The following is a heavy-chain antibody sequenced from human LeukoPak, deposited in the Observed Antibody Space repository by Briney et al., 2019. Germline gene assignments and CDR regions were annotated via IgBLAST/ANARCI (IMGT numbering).Heavy chain of an antibody. D-gene: IGHD2-2*01. J-gene: IGHJ4*02. Sequence: PSESLSLTCAAYGGTFSGYYRSWIRQPPGKGLEWIGSINHSGSTSYYPSLMSGVITSAHTTKNQSSLRLRSVTAADTAVYYCARGRPAATPMDYWGQGMLVTVSS. V-gene: IGHV4-34*01. CDR1: GGTFSGYY. CDR2: INHSGST. CDR3: ARGRPAATPMDY.